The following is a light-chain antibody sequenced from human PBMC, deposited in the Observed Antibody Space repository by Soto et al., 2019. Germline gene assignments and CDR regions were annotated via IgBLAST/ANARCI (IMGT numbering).Light chain of an antibody. J-gene: IGLJ1*01. Sequence: QSALTQPASVSGSPGQSITISCTGTSSDIGDSNYVSWYQQHPGKAPKLMIYDVTSRTSGVSNRFSGSKSGNTASLTISGLQAEYEADYYCSSYVSTSALYVFGTGTKLTVL. CDR2: DVT. V-gene: IGLV2-14*03. CDR3: SSYVSTSALYV. CDR1: SSDIGDSNY.